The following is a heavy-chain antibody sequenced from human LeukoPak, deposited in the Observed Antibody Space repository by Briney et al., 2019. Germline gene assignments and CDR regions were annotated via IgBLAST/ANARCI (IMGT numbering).Heavy chain of an antibody. CDR1: GFTFSSYA. CDR3: AKDRRGAPRVDYFDY. CDR2: ISGSGGST. D-gene: IGHD2-21*01. J-gene: IGHJ4*02. V-gene: IGHV3-23*01. Sequence: GGSLRLSCAASGFTFSSYAMSWVRQAPGKGLEWVSGISGSGGSTYYADSVKGRFTISRDNSKNTLYLQMNSLRAEDTAVYYCAKDRRGAPRVDYFDYWGQGTLVTVSS.